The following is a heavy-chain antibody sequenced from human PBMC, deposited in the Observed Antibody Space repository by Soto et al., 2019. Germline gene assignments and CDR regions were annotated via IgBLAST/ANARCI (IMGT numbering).Heavy chain of an antibody. CDR1: GGSISSYY. Sequence: SETLSLTCTVSGGSISSYYWSWIRQPPGKGLEWIGYIYYSGSTNYNPSLKSRVTISVDTSKNQFSLKLSSVTAADTAVYYCARVPRGSRHNWFDPWGQGTLVTVSS. J-gene: IGHJ5*02. D-gene: IGHD2-15*01. CDR2: IYYSGST. CDR3: ARVPRGSRHNWFDP. V-gene: IGHV4-59*08.